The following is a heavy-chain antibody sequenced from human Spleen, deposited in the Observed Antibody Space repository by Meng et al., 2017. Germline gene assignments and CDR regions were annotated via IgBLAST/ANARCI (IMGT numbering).Heavy chain of an antibody. V-gene: IGHV4-34*01. CDR1: GGSFSSHY. CDR2: VNHSGRT. Sequence: QGQLQQWGAGLLKPSGTLSLTCAVYGGSFSSHYWTWIRQPPGKGLEWIGEVNHSGRTNYNPSLKSRVTISVDTSKNQFSLKLSSVTAADTAVYYCARGGRSGWTRRYLDLWGRGTLVTVSS. J-gene: IGHJ2*01. D-gene: IGHD6-19*01. CDR3: ARGGRSGWTRRYLDL.